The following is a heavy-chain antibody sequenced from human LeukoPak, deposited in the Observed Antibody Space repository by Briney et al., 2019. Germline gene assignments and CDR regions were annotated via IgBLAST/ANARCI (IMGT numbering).Heavy chain of an antibody. J-gene: IGHJ4*02. V-gene: IGHV3-23*01. Sequence: GGSLRLSCAASGFTFDNYAMIWVRLAPGRGLEYVSVISGSGDGTYSADSVRGRFTISRDNSKNTLYLQMNSLRAEDTAVYYCAKGYYDSSGLYFDYWGQGTLVTVSS. CDR1: GFTFDNYA. CDR3: AKGYYDSSGLYFDY. CDR2: ISGSGDGT. D-gene: IGHD3-22*01.